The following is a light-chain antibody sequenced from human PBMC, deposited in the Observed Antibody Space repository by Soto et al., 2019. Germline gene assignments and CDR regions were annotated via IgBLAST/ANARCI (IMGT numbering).Light chain of an antibody. CDR3: QQYGSSPQT. CDR1: QSVSSSY. J-gene: IGKJ2*01. CDR2: GAS. V-gene: IGKV3-20*01. Sequence: EIVLTQSPGTLSLSPGERATLSCRASQSVSSSYLACYQQTPGQAPRLLIYGASSRATGIPYRFSGSGSGTDFTLTISRLEPEDFAAYYCQQYGSSPQTFGQGTKLEIK.